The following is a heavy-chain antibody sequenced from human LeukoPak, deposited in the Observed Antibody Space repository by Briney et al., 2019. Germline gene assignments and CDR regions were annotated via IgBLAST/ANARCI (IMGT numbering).Heavy chain of an antibody. CDR3: ARVDGSGSYRAFDI. Sequence: GGSLRLSCAASGFTFSSYSMNWVRQAPGKGLEWFSYISTSSTIYYADSVKGRFTISRDNAKNSLYLQMNSLRAEDTAVYYCARVDGSGSYRAFDIWGQGTMVTVSS. CDR1: GFTFSSYS. J-gene: IGHJ3*02. V-gene: IGHV3-48*01. D-gene: IGHD3-10*01. CDR2: ISTSSTI.